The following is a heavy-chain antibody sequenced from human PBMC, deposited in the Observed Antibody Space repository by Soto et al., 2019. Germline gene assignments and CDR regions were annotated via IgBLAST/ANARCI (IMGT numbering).Heavy chain of an antibody. CDR3: AREPATAKPEGVDF. V-gene: IGHV1-2*02. J-gene: IGHJ4*02. CDR1: GYTFSDYY. CDR2: INPNSGGT. D-gene: IGHD1-1*01. Sequence: ASEKVSCKASGYTFSDYYIHWVRQAPGQGLEWMGWINPNSGGTKYAPKFQGGVTMTRDTSITTAYMELSRLRSGDTAVYYCAREPATAKPEGVDFWGQGTLVTVSS.